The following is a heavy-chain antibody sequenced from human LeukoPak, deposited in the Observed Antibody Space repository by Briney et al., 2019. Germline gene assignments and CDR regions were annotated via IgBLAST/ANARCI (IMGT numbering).Heavy chain of an antibody. Sequence: PGGSLRLSCAASGFTFSSYWMHWVRQAPGKGLVWVSRINSDGSSTNYADSVKGRFTISRDNAKNTLYLQMNSLRAEDTSVYFCARVFSGWYFYFDNWGQGTLVTVSS. V-gene: IGHV3-74*01. D-gene: IGHD6-19*01. J-gene: IGHJ4*02. CDR2: INSDGSST. CDR1: GFTFSSYW. CDR3: ARVFSGWYFYFDN.